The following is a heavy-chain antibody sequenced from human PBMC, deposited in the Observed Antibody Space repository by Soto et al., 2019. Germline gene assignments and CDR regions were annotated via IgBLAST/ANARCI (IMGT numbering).Heavy chain of an antibody. CDR3: ARSDYGGRLDY. CDR1: GGTFSSYT. Sequence: GASVKVSCKASGGTFSSYTISWVRQAPGQGLEWMGRIIPILGIANYAQKFQGRVTITADKSTSTAHMGLSSLRSEDTAVYYCARSDYGGRLDYWGQGTLVTVSS. D-gene: IGHD4-17*01. J-gene: IGHJ4*02. CDR2: IIPILGIA. V-gene: IGHV1-69*02.